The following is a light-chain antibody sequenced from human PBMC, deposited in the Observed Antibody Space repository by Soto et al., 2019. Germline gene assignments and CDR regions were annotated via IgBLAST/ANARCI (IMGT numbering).Light chain of an antibody. V-gene: IGKV1-27*01. Sequence: DIQMTQSPSSLSASVGDRVTITCRASQVISNFLAWYQQKPGEVPKPLIFAASTLQSGVPSRFSGSLSGTDFPLTITSLEPENVATYYCRRYNSAPLTFCAGSKVDI. CDR3: RRYNSAPLT. J-gene: IGKJ4*01. CDR2: AAS. CDR1: QVISNF.